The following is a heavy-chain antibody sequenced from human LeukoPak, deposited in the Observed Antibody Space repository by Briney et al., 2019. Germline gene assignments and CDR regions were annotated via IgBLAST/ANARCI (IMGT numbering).Heavy chain of an antibody. V-gene: IGHV3-21*01. D-gene: IGHD6-19*01. J-gene: IGHJ4*02. CDR1: GFTSSSYS. Sequence: GGSLRLSCAASGFTSSSYSMNWVRQAPGKGLEWVSSISSSSSYIYYADSVKGRFTISRDNAKNSPYLQMNSLRAEDTAVYYCARDRGGPYSSGQNPFDYWGQGTLVTVSS. CDR2: ISSSSSYI. CDR3: ARDRGGPYSSGQNPFDY.